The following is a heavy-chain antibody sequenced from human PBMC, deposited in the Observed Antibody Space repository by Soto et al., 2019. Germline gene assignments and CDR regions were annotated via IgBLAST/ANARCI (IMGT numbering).Heavy chain of an antibody. Sequence: SQTLSLTCAISGDSVSSNSAAWNWIRQSPSRGLEWLGRAYYRSKWYNDYAVPVKSRITINPDTTKNQISLQVNSVAPEDTAVNYCARESAGTYYFDYWGQGTMVTVSS. CDR3: ARESAGTYYFDY. CDR1: GDSVSSNSAA. J-gene: IGHJ4*02. CDR2: AYYRSKWYN. V-gene: IGHV6-1*01. D-gene: IGHD6-19*01.